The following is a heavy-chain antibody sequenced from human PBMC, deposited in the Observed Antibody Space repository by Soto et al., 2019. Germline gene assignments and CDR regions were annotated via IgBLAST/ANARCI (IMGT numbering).Heavy chain of an antibody. Sequence: SDTLSLTCTVSGGSISSSSYFWGWIRQPPGKGLEWIGSIYYSGSTYYNPSLKSRVTVSVDTSKNQFSLKLSSVTAADTAVYYCASVRRGGYDSLRYYYGMDVWGQGTTVTVSS. V-gene: IGHV4-39*01. D-gene: IGHD5-12*01. CDR2: IYYSGST. J-gene: IGHJ6*02. CDR1: GGSISSSSYF. CDR3: ASVRRGGYDSLRYYYGMDV.